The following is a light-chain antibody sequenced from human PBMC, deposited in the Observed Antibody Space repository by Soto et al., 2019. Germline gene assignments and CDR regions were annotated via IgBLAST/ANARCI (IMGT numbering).Light chain of an antibody. J-gene: IGLJ1*01. Sequence: QSALTQPRSVSGSPGQSVTISCTGTSSDVGGYNYVSWYQQHPGKAPKVMIYDVSKRPSGVPDRFSGSKSGNTASLTISGLQAEDEADYYCCSHAGSYTYAFGTGPKVTVL. CDR3: CSHAGSYTYA. V-gene: IGLV2-11*01. CDR1: SSDVGGYNY. CDR2: DVS.